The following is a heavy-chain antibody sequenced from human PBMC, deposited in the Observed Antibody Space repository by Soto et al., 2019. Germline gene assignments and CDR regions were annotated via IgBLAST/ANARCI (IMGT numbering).Heavy chain of an antibody. J-gene: IGHJ6*04. CDR1: GFAVSSNY. CDR3: AREGCSSTSCYYRAYGMDV. D-gene: IGHD2-2*01. Sequence: GGSLRLFCAASGFAVSSNYMSWVRQAPGKGLEWVSVIYSGGSTYYADSVKGRFTISRDNSKNTLYLQMNSLRAEDTAVYYCAREGCSSTSCYYRAYGMDVWGEGTTFTVSS. V-gene: IGHV3-53*01. CDR2: IYSGGST.